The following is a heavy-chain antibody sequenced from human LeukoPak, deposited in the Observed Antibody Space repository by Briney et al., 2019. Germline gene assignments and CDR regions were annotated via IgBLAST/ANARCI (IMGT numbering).Heavy chain of an antibody. Sequence: PGGSLRLSCIGSGFTFSSFGMHWVRQAPGKGLEWVAVSSYDGTENYYGDSVKDRFFISRDNSKNTLYLQMSSLRDEDTAVYYCARIYHYGDYVVVQAFDIWGQGTMVTVSS. J-gene: IGHJ3*02. CDR2: SSYDGTEN. D-gene: IGHD4-17*01. CDR3: ARIYHYGDYVVVQAFDI. V-gene: IGHV3-30*03. CDR1: GFTFSSFG.